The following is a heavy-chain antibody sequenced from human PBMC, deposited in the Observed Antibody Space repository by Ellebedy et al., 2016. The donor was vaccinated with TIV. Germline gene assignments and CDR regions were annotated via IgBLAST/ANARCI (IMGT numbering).Heavy chain of an antibody. CDR1: GFTFSSYG. J-gene: IGHJ4*02. CDR3: AKDAGGSGRSLDY. D-gene: IGHD3-10*01. V-gene: IGHV3-30*18. CDR2: ISYDGSNK. Sequence: GGSLRLXCAASGFTFSSYGMHWVRQAPGKGLEWVAVISYDGSNKYYADSVKGRFTISRDNSKNTLYLQMNSLRAEDTAVYYCAKDAGGSGRSLDYWGQGTLVTVSS.